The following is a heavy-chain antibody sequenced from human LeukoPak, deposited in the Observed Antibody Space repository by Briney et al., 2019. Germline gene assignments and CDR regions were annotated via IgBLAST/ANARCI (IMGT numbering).Heavy chain of an antibody. CDR2: FSGSGGST. V-gene: IGHV3-23*01. CDR1: GFTFSSYA. Sequence: GGSLRLSCAASGFTFSSYAMSWVRQAPGKGLEWVSAFSGSGGSTYYADSVKGRFTISRDNSKNTLYLQMNSLRAEDTAVYYCAKDGDIVVVPAATDFDYWGQGTLVTVSS. CDR3: AKDGDIVVVPAATDFDY. D-gene: IGHD2-2*01. J-gene: IGHJ4*02.